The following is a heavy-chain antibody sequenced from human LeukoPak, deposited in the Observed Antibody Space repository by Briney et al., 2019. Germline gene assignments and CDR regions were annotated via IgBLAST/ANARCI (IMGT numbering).Heavy chain of an antibody. CDR1: GFTLRSYV. V-gene: IGHV3-23*01. D-gene: IGHD6-19*01. CDR3: AKDARRSGSGWSYFDY. Sequence: GGSLRLSCAASGFTLRSYVMSWVRQAPGKGLEWVSVISGNGGSTFYADSVKGRFTISRDNSKNTVYLQMNSLRAEDTAVYYCAKDARRSGSGWSYFDYWGQGTLVTVSS. J-gene: IGHJ4*02. CDR2: ISGNGGST.